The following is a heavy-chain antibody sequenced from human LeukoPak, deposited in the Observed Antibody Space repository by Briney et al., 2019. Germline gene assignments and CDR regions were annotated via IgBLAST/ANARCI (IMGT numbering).Heavy chain of an antibody. Sequence: PGGSLRLSCAASGFTFSSYAMRWVRQAPGKGLEWVSSISSSSSYIYYADSVKGRFTISRDNAKNSLYLQMNSLRAEDTAVYCCASESMDYWGQGTLVTVSS. CDR3: ASESMDY. D-gene: IGHD2-8*01. CDR1: GFTFSSYA. CDR2: ISSSSSYI. J-gene: IGHJ4*02. V-gene: IGHV3-21*01.